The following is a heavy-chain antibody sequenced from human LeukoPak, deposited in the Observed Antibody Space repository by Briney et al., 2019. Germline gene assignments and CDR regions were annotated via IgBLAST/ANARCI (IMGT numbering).Heavy chain of an antibody. CDR3: ARANSRGSAPDY. Sequence: SETLSLTCTVSGGSISGYYWSWIRQSPGKGLEWIGYIYYSGSTNYNPSLKSRVTMSVDTSKNQFSLKLSSVTAADTAVYYCARANSRGSAPDYWGQGTLVTVSS. D-gene: IGHD3-22*01. V-gene: IGHV4-59*12. CDR1: GGSISGYY. J-gene: IGHJ4*02. CDR2: IYYSGST.